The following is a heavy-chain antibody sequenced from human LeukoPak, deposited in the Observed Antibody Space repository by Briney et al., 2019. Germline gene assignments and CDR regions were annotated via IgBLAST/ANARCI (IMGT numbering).Heavy chain of an antibody. D-gene: IGHD1-7*01. CDR2: INPNTGDT. CDR1: GYIFTGYY. V-gene: IGHV1-2*04. J-gene: IGHJ3*02. CDR3: ARDTGTGSLVDAFDI. Sequence: ASVKVSCKASGYIFTGYYIHWLRQAPGQRLEWMAWINPNTGDTKYAQKFQGWVNLTRDTPISTAYMDLSRLRSDASAVYYCARDTGTGSLVDAFDIWGQGTMVTVSS.